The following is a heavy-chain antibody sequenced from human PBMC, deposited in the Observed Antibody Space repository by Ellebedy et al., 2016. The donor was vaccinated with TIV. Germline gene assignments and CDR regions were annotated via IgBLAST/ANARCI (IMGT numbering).Heavy chain of an antibody. V-gene: IGHV3-48*02. CDR1: GFTFSSYS. J-gene: IGHJ6*02. D-gene: IGHD6-13*01. CDR2: ISSSSSTI. Sequence: GESLKISXAASGFTFSSYSMNWVRQAPGKGLEWVSYISSSSSTIYYADSVKGRFTISRDNAKNSLYLQMNSLRDEDTAVYYCARERMAAAGTGTYYYYYGMDVWGQGTTVTVSS. CDR3: ARERMAAAGTGTYYYYYGMDV.